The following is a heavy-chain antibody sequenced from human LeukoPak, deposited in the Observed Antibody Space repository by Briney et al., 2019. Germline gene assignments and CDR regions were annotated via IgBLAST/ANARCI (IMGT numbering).Heavy chain of an antibody. V-gene: IGHV3-7*01. Sequence: GGSLRLSCAASGFTFSGYWMSWVRQAPGKGLEWVANIKQDGSEKYYVDSVKGRFTISRDNAKNSQYLEMNSLRAEDTAVYYCARVITATIYYWGQGTVVTVSS. CDR3: ARVITATIYY. J-gene: IGHJ4*02. D-gene: IGHD1-7*01. CDR2: IKQDGSEK. CDR1: GFTFSGYW.